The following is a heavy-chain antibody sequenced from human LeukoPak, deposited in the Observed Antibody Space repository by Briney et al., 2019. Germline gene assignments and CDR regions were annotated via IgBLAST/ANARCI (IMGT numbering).Heavy chain of an antibody. CDR1: GFIFSSYE. CDR2: ISSSSSYI. J-gene: IGHJ6*03. CDR3: ARDPASYMDV. V-gene: IGHV3-21*01. Sequence: KPGGSLRLSCAASGFIFSSYEMNWVRQAPGKGLEWVSSISSSSSYIYYADSVKGRFTISRDNAKNSLYLQMNSLRAEDTAVYYCARDPASYMDVWGKGTTVTVSS.